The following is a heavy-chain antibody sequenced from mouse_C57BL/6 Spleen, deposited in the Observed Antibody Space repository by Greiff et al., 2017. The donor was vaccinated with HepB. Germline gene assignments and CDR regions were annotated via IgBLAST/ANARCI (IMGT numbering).Heavy chain of an antibody. CDR3: ARFAY. V-gene: IGHV1-50*01. J-gene: IGHJ3*01. Sequence: VQLQQPGAELVKPGASVKLSCKASGYTFTSYWMQWVKQRPGQGLEWIGEIDPSDSYTNYNQKFKGKAALTVDTSSSTAYVQLSSLTSEDSAVYYCARFAYWGQGTLVTVSA. CDR2: IDPSDSYT. CDR1: GYTFTSYW.